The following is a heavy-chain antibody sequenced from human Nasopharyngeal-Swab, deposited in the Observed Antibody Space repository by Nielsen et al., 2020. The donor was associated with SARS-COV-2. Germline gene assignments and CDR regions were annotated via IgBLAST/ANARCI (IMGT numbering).Heavy chain of an antibody. Sequence: GGSLRLSCAASGFTFSNAWMSWVRQAPGKGLEWVGRIKSKADGGTAEYAAPVKGRFTISRDDSQNTVYLQMNSLKTDDTAVYYCSTPLLPIAAVGSRLDYWGQGNLVTVST. V-gene: IGHV3-15*01. CDR3: STPLLPIAAVGSRLDY. J-gene: IGHJ4*02. CDR1: GFTFSNAW. D-gene: IGHD6-13*01. CDR2: IKSKADGGTA.